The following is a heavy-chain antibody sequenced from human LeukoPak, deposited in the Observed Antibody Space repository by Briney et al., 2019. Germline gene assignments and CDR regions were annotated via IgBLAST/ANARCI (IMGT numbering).Heavy chain of an antibody. V-gene: IGHV3-21*01. J-gene: IGHJ4*02. D-gene: IGHD1-26*01. CDR1: GFSFSYYY. CDR2: INKNGDGT. Sequence: PGGSLRLSCAASGFSFSYYYMSWVRQAPGEGLEWVSGINKNGDGTYYADAVKGRFTISRDNAKNSLYLQMNSLRAEDTAVYYCASVMEWELPAWGQGTLVTVSS. CDR3: ASVMEWELPA.